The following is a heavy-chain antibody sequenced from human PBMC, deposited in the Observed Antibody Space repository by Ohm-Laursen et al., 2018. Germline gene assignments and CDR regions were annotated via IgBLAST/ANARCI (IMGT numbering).Heavy chain of an antibody. D-gene: IGHD2-2*01. CDR2: IKSKTDGGTT. CDR1: GFTFSNAW. V-gene: IGHV3-15*01. Sequence: SLRLSCTASGFTFSNAWMSWIRQAPGKGLEWVGRIKSKTDGGTTDYAAPVKGRFTISRDDSKNTLYLQMNSLKTEDTAVYYCTRSSTSIGYYYGMDVWGQGTTVTVSS. CDR3: TRSSTSIGYYYGMDV. J-gene: IGHJ6*02.